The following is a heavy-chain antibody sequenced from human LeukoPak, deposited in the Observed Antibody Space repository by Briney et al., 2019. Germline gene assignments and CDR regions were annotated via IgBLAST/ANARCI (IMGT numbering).Heavy chain of an antibody. J-gene: IGHJ3*02. V-gene: IGHV3-23*01. CDR1: GFTFSSYA. CDR2: ISGSGGST. CDR3: ARVTPYYDILTGYYKMDAFDI. D-gene: IGHD3-9*01. Sequence: GGSLRLSCAASGFTFSSYAMSWVRQAPGKGLEWVSAISGSGGSTYYADSVKGRFTISRDNSKNMLYLQMNSLRAEDTAVYYCARVTPYYDILTGYYKMDAFDIWGQGTMVTVSS.